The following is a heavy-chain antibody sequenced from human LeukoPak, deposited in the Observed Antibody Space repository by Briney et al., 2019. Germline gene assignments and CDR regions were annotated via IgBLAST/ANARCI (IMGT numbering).Heavy chain of an antibody. D-gene: IGHD4-23*01. Sequence: GGSLRLSCAASGFTFSSYAMHWVRQAPGKGREWVAVISYDGSNKYYADSVKGRFTISRDNSKNTLYLQMDSLRVEDTAVYCCGKDPNGNFIGAFDFWGQGTMVTVSS. CDR1: GFTFSSYA. V-gene: IGHV3-30-3*01. CDR2: ISYDGSNK. J-gene: IGHJ3*01. CDR3: GKDPNGNFIGAFDF.